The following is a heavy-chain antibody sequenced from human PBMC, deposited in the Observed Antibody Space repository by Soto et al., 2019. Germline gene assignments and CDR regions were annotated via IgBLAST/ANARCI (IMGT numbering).Heavy chain of an antibody. V-gene: IGHV1-69*04. CDR3: AREGPPSLN. D-gene: IGHD2-2*01. CDR2: IVPIFDVT. Sequence: ASVKVSCKVSGGTFNNYAINWVRQAPGQGLEWMGRIVPIFDVTNYAQNFQGIVTITADKSASTAYMELSSLRSDDTAVYYCAREGPPSLNWGQGTLVTVSS. J-gene: IGHJ4*02. CDR1: GGTFNNYA.